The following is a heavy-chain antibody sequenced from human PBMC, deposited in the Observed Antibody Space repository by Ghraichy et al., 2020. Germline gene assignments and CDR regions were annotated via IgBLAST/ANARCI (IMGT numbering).Heavy chain of an antibody. J-gene: IGHJ4*02. Sequence: SCAASGFTFSSYSMNWVRQAPGKGLEWVSSISSSSSYIYYADSVKGRFTISRDNAKNSLYLQMNSLRAEDTAVYYCARIVAAAGSPIDDYWGQGTLVTVSS. CDR1: GFTFSSYS. CDR2: ISSSSSYI. D-gene: IGHD6-13*01. CDR3: ARIVAAAGSPIDDY. V-gene: IGHV3-21*01.